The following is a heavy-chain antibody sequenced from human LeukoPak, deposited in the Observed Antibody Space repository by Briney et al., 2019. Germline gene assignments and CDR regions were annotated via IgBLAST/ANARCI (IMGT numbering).Heavy chain of an antibody. J-gene: IGHJ4*02. V-gene: IGHV4-39*01. CDR3: ARPAPDFWSPPPAYYFDY. D-gene: IGHD3-3*01. CDR1: GGSISSSSYY. CDR2: IYYSGST. Sequence: SETLSLTCTVPGGSISSSSYYWGWIRQPPGKGLEWIGSIYYSGSTYYNPSLKSRVTISVDTSKNQFSLKLSSVTAADTAVYYCARPAPDFWSPPPAYYFDYWGQGTLVTVSS.